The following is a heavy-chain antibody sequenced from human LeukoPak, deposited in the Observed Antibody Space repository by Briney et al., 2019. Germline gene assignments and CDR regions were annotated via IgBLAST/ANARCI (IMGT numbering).Heavy chain of an antibody. D-gene: IGHD3-22*01. Sequence: GESLRLSCAASGFTFSRYSMNWVRQAPGKGLEWVSSISSSSYIYYADSVKGRFTISRDNAKNSLYLQMNSLRAEDTAVYYCARGEDYYDSSGYYFDYWGQGTLVTVSS. V-gene: IGHV3-21*01. CDR2: ISSSSYI. J-gene: IGHJ4*02. CDR1: GFTFSRYS. CDR3: ARGEDYYDSSGYYFDY.